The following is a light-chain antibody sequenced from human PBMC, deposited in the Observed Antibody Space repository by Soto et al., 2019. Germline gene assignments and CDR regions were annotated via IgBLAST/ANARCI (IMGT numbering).Light chain of an antibody. J-gene: IGKJ1*01. CDR3: QQYNSYSWT. V-gene: IGKV1-5*01. CDR2: DAS. CDR1: QSISSW. Sequence: DIQMTQSPSTLSASVGDRFTITCRASQSISSWLAWYQQKPGKAPKLLIYDASSLESGVPSRFSGSGSGTEFTPTISSLQPDDFATYYCQQYNSYSWTFGQGTKVDI.